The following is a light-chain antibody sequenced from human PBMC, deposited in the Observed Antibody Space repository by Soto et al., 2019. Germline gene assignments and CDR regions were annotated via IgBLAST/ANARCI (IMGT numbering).Light chain of an antibody. V-gene: IGKV3-11*01. Sequence: EIVLPQSPGTLSLSPGERATLSCRASQSVSSGYLAWYQQKAGQAPRLLIYDASNRATGIPARLSGSGSGTDFTLTISSLEPEDFAVYYCQQRSNWPPWTFGQGTKVDIK. CDR1: QSVSSGY. CDR2: DAS. J-gene: IGKJ1*01. CDR3: QQRSNWPPWT.